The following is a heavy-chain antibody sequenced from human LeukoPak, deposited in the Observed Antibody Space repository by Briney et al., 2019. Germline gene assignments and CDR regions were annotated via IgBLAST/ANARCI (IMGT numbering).Heavy chain of an antibody. Sequence: RPSETLSLTCTVSGGSISSYYWSWIRQPPGKGLEWIGYIYYTGSTNYNPSLKSRVTISADTSKNHFSLKLSSVTAADTAVYYCARMYDSSGYYYPFDYWGQGTLVTVSS. CDR1: GGSISSYY. CDR3: ARMYDSSGYYYPFDY. J-gene: IGHJ4*02. CDR2: IYYTGST. D-gene: IGHD3-22*01. V-gene: IGHV4-59*08.